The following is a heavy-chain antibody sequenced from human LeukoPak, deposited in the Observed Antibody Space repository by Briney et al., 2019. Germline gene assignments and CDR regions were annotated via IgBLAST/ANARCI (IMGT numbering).Heavy chain of an antibody. CDR2: ISDFGGTT. J-gene: IGHJ4*02. D-gene: IGHD3-10*01. CDR1: GFTFNDYH. Sequence: GGSLRLSCAASGFTFNDYHMSWVRQAPGKGLEWVSGISDFGGTTYYAGSVRGRSTISRNNSKNTVSFQMNSLRAEDTAVYYCARGLYSYDYWGQGILVTVSS. V-gene: IGHV3-23*01. CDR3: ARGLYSYDY.